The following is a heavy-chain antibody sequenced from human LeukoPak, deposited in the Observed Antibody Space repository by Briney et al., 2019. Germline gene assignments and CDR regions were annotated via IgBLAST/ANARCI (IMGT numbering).Heavy chain of an antibody. CDR2: VNTDGSST. CDR1: GFTFSTYW. D-gene: IGHD5-12*01. J-gene: IGHJ3*02. Sequence: GGSLRLSCAASGFTFSTYWMHWVRQAPGKGLVWVSRVNTDGSSTSYADSVRGRFTISRDNAKNTLYLQMNSLRAEDTAVYYCARALRPDAFDIWGQGTMVTVSS. CDR3: ARALRPDAFDI. V-gene: IGHV3-74*01.